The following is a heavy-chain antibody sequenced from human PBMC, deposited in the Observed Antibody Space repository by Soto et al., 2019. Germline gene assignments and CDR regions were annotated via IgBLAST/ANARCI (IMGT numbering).Heavy chain of an antibody. CDR3: ARARGEYSSTAYYYYGMDV. Sequence: ASVKVSCKASGYTFTGYYMHWVRQAPGQGLEWMGWINPNSGGTNYAQKFQGRVTMTRDTSISTAYMELSRLRSDDTAVYYCARARGEYSSTAYYYYGMDVWGQGTKVTVS. V-gene: IGHV1-2*02. D-gene: IGHD6-6*01. CDR2: INPNSGGT. J-gene: IGHJ6*02. CDR1: GYTFTGYY.